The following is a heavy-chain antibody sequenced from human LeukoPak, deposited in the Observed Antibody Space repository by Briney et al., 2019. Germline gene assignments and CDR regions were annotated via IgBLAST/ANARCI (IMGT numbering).Heavy chain of an antibody. J-gene: IGHJ6*02. Sequence: GGSLRLSCAASGFTFSSYSMNWVRQAPGKGLEWVSSIISSNYIYYADSVKGRFTISRDNAKNSLYLQMNSLRAEDTAVYYCAKDMARGIPNYYYYYGMDVWGHGTTVTVSS. V-gene: IGHV3-21*01. CDR2: IISSNYI. D-gene: IGHD3-10*01. CDR1: GFTFSSYS. CDR3: AKDMARGIPNYYYYYGMDV.